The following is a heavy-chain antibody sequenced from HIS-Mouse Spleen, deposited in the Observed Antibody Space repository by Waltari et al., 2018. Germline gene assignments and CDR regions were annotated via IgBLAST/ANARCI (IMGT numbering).Heavy chain of an antibody. V-gene: IGHV4-39*07. Sequence: QLQLQESGPGLVKPSETLSLTCTVSGGSISSSSYYWGWIRQPPGKGLGWIGSIYYSGGTYYNPSLKSRVTISVDTSKNQFSLKLSSVTAADTAVYYCARMGPASGSYGDYWGQGTLVTVSS. CDR2: IYYSGGT. J-gene: IGHJ4*02. CDR1: GGSISSSSYY. CDR3: ARMGPASGSYGDY. D-gene: IGHD1-26*01.